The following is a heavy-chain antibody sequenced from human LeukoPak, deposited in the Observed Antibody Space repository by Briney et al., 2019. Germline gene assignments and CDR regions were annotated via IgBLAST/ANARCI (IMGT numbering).Heavy chain of an antibody. V-gene: IGHV3-74*01. J-gene: IGHJ4*02. Sequence: PGGSLRLSCAASGFTFSSSWMHWVRQAPGKGLVWVSRTNNDGSRTNYADSVKGRFTNSRDNAKNTLYLQMNSLRAEDTAVYYCARGTGGRDDYWGQGTLVTVSS. D-gene: IGHD3-10*01. CDR2: TNNDGSRT. CDR3: ARGTGGRDDY. CDR1: GFTFSSSW.